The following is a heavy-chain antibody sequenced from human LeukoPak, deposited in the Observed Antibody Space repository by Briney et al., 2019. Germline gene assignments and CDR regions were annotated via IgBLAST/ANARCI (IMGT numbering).Heavy chain of an antibody. CDR2: VSPDSGDT. J-gene: IGHJ4*02. D-gene: IGHD6-19*01. V-gene: IGHV1-8*01. Sequence: ASVKVSCKASGYTFTNNDINWVRQATGQGIEWMGWVSPDSGDTGYAPNFRGRVTMTTDTSINTAYMELTSLTSEDTAIYYCKRGRAAGDWGQGTLVTVSS. CDR1: GYTFTNND. CDR3: KRGRAAGD.